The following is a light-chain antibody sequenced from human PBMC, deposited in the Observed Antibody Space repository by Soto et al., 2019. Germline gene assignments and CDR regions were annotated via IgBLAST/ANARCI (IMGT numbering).Light chain of an antibody. V-gene: IGKV1-39*01. Sequence: IHMTQSPSSLSASVGDRVTITCRASQRITTYLNWYQQKPGEAPKLLISTSGTLQRGVPSRFSGSGSGTDFTLTITSLQRADFATYFGQQTYSTPYTFGQGTQLEI. J-gene: IGKJ2*01. CDR1: QRITTY. CDR2: TSG. CDR3: QQTYSTPYT.